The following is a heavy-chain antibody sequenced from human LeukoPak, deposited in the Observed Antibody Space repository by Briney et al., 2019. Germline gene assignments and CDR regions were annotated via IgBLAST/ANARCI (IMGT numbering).Heavy chain of an antibody. J-gene: IGHJ4*02. CDR1: GGSISSYY. Sequence: SETLSLTCTVSGGSISSYYWSWIRQPPGKGLEWIGYIYYSGSTNYNPSLKSRVTISVDTSKDQFSLKLSSVTAADTAVYYCARVAVEMATYFDYWGQGTLVTVSS. V-gene: IGHV4-59*01. D-gene: IGHD5-24*01. CDR3: ARVAVEMATYFDY. CDR2: IYYSGST.